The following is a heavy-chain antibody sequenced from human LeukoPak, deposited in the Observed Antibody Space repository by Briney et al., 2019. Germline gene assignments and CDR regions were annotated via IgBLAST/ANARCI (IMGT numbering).Heavy chain of an antibody. D-gene: IGHD2-15*01. CDR2: IYHSGST. Sequence: SQTLSLTCAVSGGSISSGGYSWSWIRQPPGKGLEWIGYIYHSGSTYYNPSLKSRVTISVDRSKNQFSLKLSSVTAADTAVYYCARDLGYCSGGSCYSEGAFDIWGQGTAVSVSS. V-gene: IGHV4-30-2*01. CDR1: GGSISSGGYS. CDR3: ARDLGYCSGGSCYSEGAFDI. J-gene: IGHJ3*02.